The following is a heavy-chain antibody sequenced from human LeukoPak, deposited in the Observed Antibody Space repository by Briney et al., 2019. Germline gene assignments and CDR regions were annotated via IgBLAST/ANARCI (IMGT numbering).Heavy chain of an antibody. CDR3: TRGGPGPRLAD. CDR2: INLSGKS. D-gene: IGHD6-13*01. J-gene: IGHJ4*02. Sequence: SETLSLTCGVYGGSFSGYFWSWIRQAPGRGLERIGEINLSGKSNYSPSLKSRVTMSVDTSRNQFSLKLTSVTAADTAVCYCTRGGPGPRLADWGKGTLVTVSS. V-gene: IGHV4-34*01. CDR1: GGSFSGYF.